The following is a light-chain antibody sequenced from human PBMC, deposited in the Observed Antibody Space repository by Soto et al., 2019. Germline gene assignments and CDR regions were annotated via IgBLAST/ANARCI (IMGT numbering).Light chain of an antibody. CDR3: QSYDRSLSGSRV. V-gene: IGLV1-40*01. J-gene: IGLJ1*01. Sequence: QSVLTQPPSVSGAPGQRVTISCTGSSSNIGAGYDVHWCQQLPGTAPKLLIYDNSNRPSGVPDRFSGSKSGTSASLAITGLQAEDEADYYCQSYDRSLSGSRVFGTGTKVTVL. CDR1: SSNIGAGYD. CDR2: DNS.